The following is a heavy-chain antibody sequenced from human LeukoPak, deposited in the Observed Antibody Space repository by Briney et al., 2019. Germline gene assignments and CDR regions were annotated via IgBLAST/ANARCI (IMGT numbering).Heavy chain of an antibody. J-gene: IGHJ4*02. CDR1: GDSISSGGYS. D-gene: IGHD3-10*01. CDR2: IHDSGST. CDR3: ATNYYGSGSYSLDY. V-gene: IGHV4-30-4*07. Sequence: SETLSLTCAVSGDSISSGGYSWSWIRQPPGKGLEWIAYIHDSGSTYNNPSLKTRLSISIDTSKNQFSLKLSSVTAADTAVYYCATNYYGSGSYSLDYWGQGTLVTVSS.